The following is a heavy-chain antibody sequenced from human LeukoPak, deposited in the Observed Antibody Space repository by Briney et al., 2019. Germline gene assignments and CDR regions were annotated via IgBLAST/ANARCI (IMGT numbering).Heavy chain of an antibody. CDR3: ASRIYGGDILTGYYPDYYYYYMDV. Sequence: SVKVSCKASGGTFSSYAISWVRQAPGQGLEWMGGIIPIFGTAKYAQKFQGRVTITTDVSTSTAYMELSSLRSEDTAVYYCASRIYGGDILTGYYPDYYYYYMDVWGKGTTVTVSS. J-gene: IGHJ6*03. D-gene: IGHD3-9*01. CDR2: IIPIFGTA. CDR1: GGTFSSYA. V-gene: IGHV1-69*05.